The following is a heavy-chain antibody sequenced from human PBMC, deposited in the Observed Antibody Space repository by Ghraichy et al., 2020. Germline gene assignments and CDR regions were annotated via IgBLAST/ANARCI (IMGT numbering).Heavy chain of an antibody. CDR1: GGSISSYY. D-gene: IGHD4-17*01. V-gene: IGHV4-4*09. Sequence: TLSLTCTVSGGSISSYYWSWIRQPPGKGLEWIGYIYTSGSTNYNPSLKSRVTISVDTSKNQFSLKLSSVTAADTAVYYCARIPYGDYIDYYYYGMDVWGQGTTVTVSS. J-gene: IGHJ6*02. CDR3: ARIPYGDYIDYYYYGMDV. CDR2: IYTSGST.